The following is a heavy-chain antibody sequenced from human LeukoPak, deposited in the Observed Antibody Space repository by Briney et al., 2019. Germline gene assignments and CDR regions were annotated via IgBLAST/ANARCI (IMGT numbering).Heavy chain of an antibody. J-gene: IGHJ4*02. V-gene: IGHV3-11*05. D-gene: IGHD6-13*01. Sequence: AGGSLRLSCAASGFTFSDYYMSCIRQAPGQGLEWISYISSSSSYTTYADSVKGRFTMSRDNAKNSLYLQMNSLRVEHTAVYYCARGRIAAAGPIDYWGQGTLVTVSS. CDR3: ARGRIAAAGPIDY. CDR2: ISSSSSYT. CDR1: GFTFSDYY.